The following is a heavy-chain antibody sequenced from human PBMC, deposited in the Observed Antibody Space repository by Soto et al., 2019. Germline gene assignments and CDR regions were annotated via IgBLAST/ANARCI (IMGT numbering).Heavy chain of an antibody. D-gene: IGHD2-2*01. CDR2: IIPISDTT. CDR3: ARSQGSSTSLEIYYYYYYVMDV. J-gene: IGHJ6*02. CDR1: GGTFSSYA. V-gene: IGHV1-69*01. Sequence: QVQLVQSGAEVKKPGSSVKVSCKASGGTFSSYAISWVRQAPGQGLEWMGGIIPISDTTNYAQQFQGRVTITADESTSTAYMELSSLRSEDTAVYYCARSQGSSTSLEIYYYYYYVMDVWGQGTTVTVSS.